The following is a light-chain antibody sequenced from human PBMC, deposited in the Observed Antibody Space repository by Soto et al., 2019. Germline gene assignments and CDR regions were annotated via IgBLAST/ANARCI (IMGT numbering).Light chain of an antibody. CDR1: QSVGSS. Sequence: PGERATLSCRASQSVGSSLAWYQQKPGQAPRLLIYDASNRATGIPARFSGSGSGTDFTLTISSLEPEDFAVYYCQQYGSSPLTFGGGTKVDIK. CDR3: QQYGSSPLT. J-gene: IGKJ4*01. CDR2: DAS. V-gene: IGKV3-11*01.